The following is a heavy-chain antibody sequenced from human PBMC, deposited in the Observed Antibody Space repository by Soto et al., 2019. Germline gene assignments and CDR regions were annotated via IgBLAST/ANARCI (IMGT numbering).Heavy chain of an antibody. V-gene: IGHV4-59*08. CDR3: ARQVEEGATTGLDY. D-gene: IGHD1-26*01. CDR1: GGSISSYY. CDR2: IYYSGST. Sequence: QVQLQESGPGLVKPSETLSLTCTVSGGSISSYYWSWIRQPPGKGLEWIGYIYYSGSTNYNPSLTSRVTISVDTSKNQFSLKLSSVTAADTAVYYCARQVEEGATTGLDYWGQGTLVTVSS. J-gene: IGHJ4*02.